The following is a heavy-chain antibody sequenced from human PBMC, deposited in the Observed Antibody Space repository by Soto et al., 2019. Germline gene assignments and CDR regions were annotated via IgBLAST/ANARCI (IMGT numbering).Heavy chain of an antibody. CDR2: IFSNDEK. CDR1: GFSLSNARMG. V-gene: IGHV2-26*01. J-gene: IGHJ5*02. Sequence: QVTLKESGPGLGKPTATLTLTCTVSGFSLSNARMGVSWIRQPPGKALEWLAHIFSNDEKSYSTSLKSRHTISKETSKSQVVLTMTNMDPVDTATYYSARIRRRDGYNYWFDPWGQGTLVTVSS. D-gene: IGHD5-12*01. CDR3: ARIRRRDGYNYWFDP.